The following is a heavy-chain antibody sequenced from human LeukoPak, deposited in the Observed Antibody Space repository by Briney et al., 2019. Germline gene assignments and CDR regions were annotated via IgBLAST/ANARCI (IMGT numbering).Heavy chain of an antibody. CDR1: GFSFSSYA. V-gene: IGHV3-23*01. CDR3: GRGAGAFDI. CDR2: ISGSGGST. D-gene: IGHD6-13*01. Sequence: GGSLRLSCAASGFSFSSYAMTWVRQAPGKGLEWVSVISGSGGSTYYADSVKGRFTISRDNSKNTLYLQMNSLRAEDTAVYYCGRGAGAFDIWGQGTMVTVSS. J-gene: IGHJ3*02.